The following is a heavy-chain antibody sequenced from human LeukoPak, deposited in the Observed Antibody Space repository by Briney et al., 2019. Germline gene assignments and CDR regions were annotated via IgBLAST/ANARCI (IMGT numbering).Heavy chain of an antibody. Sequence: GGSLRLSCAASGFTLSSYAMHWVRQAPGKGLEWVAVISYDGSNKYYADSVKGRFTISRDNSKNTLYLQMNSLRAEDTAVYYCAKEYYGGNSDYDAFDIWGQGTMVTVSS. CDR2: ISYDGSNK. CDR1: GFTLSSYA. CDR3: AKEYYGGNSDYDAFDI. J-gene: IGHJ3*02. D-gene: IGHD4-23*01. V-gene: IGHV3-30-3*01.